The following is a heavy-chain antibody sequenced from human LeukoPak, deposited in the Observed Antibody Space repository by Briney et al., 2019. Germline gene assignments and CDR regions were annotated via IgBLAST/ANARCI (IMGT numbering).Heavy chain of an antibody. J-gene: IGHJ6*03. Sequence: PSETLSLTCTVSGGSISSSSYYWGWIRQPPGKGLEWIGSIYYSGSTYYNPSLKSRVTISVDTSKNQFSLKLSSVTAADTAVYYCARGDRNYYYMDVWGKGTTVTVSS. D-gene: IGHD5-24*01. CDR2: IYYSGST. CDR3: ARGDRNYYYMDV. CDR1: GGSISSSSYY. V-gene: IGHV4-39*07.